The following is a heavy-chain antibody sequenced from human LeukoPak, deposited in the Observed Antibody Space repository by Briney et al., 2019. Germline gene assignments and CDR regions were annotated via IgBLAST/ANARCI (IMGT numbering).Heavy chain of an antibody. CDR3: ARDYIAYDPLDY. J-gene: IGHJ4*02. CDR2: ISSRSTSI. D-gene: IGHD3-3*01. V-gene: IGHV3-21*01. CDR1: GFTFSSYD. Sequence: GGSLRLSCAASGFTFSSYDMNWVRQAPGKGLEWVSSISSRSTSIYYADSVKGRFTISRDNAKSSLYLQMNSLRAKDTAVYWCARDYIAYDPLDYWGQGTLVTVSS.